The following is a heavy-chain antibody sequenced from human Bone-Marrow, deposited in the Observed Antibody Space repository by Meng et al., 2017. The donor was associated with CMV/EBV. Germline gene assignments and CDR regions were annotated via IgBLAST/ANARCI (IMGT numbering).Heavy chain of an antibody. V-gene: IGHV4-61*01. CDR2: IYYSGST. CDR3: ARDPATYDFWSGYIRRDYYYGMDV. J-gene: IGHJ6*02. CDR1: GGSVSSGSYY. D-gene: IGHD3-3*01. Sequence: GSLRLSCTVSGGSVSSGSYYWSWIRQPPGKGLEWIGYIYYSGSTNYNPSLKSRVTISVDTSKNQFSLKLSSVTAADTAVYYCARDPATYDFWSGYIRRDYYYGMDVWGQGTTVTVSS.